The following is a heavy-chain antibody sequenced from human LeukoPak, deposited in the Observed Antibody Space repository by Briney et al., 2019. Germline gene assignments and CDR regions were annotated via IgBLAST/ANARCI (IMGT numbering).Heavy chain of an antibody. V-gene: IGHV4-34*01. CDR3: ARGLAASYYYGSGSYVVLDY. CDR2: INHSGST. CDR1: GGSFSGYY. J-gene: IGHJ4*02. D-gene: IGHD3-10*01. Sequence: PSETLSLTCAVYGGSFSGYYWSWIRQPPGKGLEWIGEINHSGSTNYNPSLKSRVTISVDTSKNQFSLKLSSVTAADTAVYYCARGLAASYYYGSGSYVVLDYWGQGTLVTVSS.